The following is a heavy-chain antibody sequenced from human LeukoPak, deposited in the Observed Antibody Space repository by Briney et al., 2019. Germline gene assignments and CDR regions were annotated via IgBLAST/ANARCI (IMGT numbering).Heavy chain of an antibody. D-gene: IGHD1-26*01. J-gene: IGHJ3*02. CDR2: INWNGGST. Sequence: GGSLRLSCAASGFTFDAYGMSWVRQAPGKGLEWVSGINWNGGSTGYADSVKGRFTISRDNAKNSLYLQMNSLRAEDTALYYCARESVGATKVGAFDIWGQGTMVTVSS. CDR3: ARESVGATKVGAFDI. V-gene: IGHV3-20*04. CDR1: GFTFDAYG.